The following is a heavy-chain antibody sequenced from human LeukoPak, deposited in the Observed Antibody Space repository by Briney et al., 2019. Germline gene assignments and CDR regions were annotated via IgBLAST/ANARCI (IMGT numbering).Heavy chain of an antibody. CDR2: ISGSGGST. Sequence: PGGSLRLSCAASGFTFSSYAMSWVRQAPGMGLEWVSAISGSGGSTYYADSVKGRFTISRDNSKNTLYLQMNSLRAEDTAVYYCAKLSGPYIVGAKSYFDYWGQGTLVTVSS. J-gene: IGHJ4*02. CDR3: AKLSGPYIVGAKSYFDY. V-gene: IGHV3-23*01. D-gene: IGHD1-26*01. CDR1: GFTFSSYA.